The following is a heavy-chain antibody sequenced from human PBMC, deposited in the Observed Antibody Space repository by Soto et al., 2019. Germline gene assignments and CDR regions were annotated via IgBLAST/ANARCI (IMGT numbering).Heavy chain of an antibody. J-gene: IGHJ4*02. CDR2: ISAYNGNT. CDR3: ARDSPPVDY. Sequence: QVPGQGLEWMGWISAYNGNTKYAQKLQGRVTMTTDTSTSTAYMELRSLRSDDTAVYYCARDSPPVDYWGQGTLVTVSS. V-gene: IGHV1-18*01.